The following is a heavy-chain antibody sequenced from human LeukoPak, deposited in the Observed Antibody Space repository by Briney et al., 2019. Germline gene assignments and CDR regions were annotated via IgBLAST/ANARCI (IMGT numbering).Heavy chain of an antibody. Sequence: PSETLSLTCGVSGGSIRSNKWWSWVRQPPGRGLEWIGEIYHSGSTKYNPSLESRVTISVDQSRNQFSLNLSSVTAADTALYYCASSDGLPPRSDSSYDVFDYWGQGTLVTVSS. CDR2: IYHSGST. CDR1: GGSIRSNKW. D-gene: IGHD5-12*01. V-gene: IGHV4-4*02. CDR3: ASSDGLPPRSDSSYDVFDY. J-gene: IGHJ4*02.